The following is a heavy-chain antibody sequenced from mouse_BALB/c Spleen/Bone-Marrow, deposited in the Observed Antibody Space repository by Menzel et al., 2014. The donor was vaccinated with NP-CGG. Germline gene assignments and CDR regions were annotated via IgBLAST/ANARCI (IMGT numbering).Heavy chain of an antibody. V-gene: IGHV14-3*02. J-gene: IGHJ4*01. CDR2: IDPANGNT. CDR1: GFNIKDTY. CDR3: SSYAMDY. Sequence: EVNVVDSGAELVKPGASVKLSCTASGFNIKDTYMHWVKQRPEQGLEWIGRIDPANGNTKYDPKFQGKATITADTSSNTAYLQLSSLTSEDTAVYYGSSYAMDYWGQGTSVTVSS.